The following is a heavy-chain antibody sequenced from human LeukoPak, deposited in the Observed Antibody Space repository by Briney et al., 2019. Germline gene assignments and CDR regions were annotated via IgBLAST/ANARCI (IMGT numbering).Heavy chain of an antibody. V-gene: IGHV3-30*04. CDR3: ARASPDSGYLDY. CDR1: GFTFSSYA. CDR2: ISYDGSNK. J-gene: IGHJ4*02. Sequence: GGSLRLSCAASGFTFSSYAMHWVRQAPGKGLEWVAVISYDGSNKYYADSVKGRFTISRDNSKNTLYLQMNSLRAEDTAVYYCARASPDSGYLDYWGQGTLVTVSS. D-gene: IGHD1-26*01.